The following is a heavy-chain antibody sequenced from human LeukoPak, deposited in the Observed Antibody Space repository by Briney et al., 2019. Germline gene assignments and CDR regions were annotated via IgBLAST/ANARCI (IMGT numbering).Heavy chain of an antibody. CDR1: GFTFSSYS. D-gene: IGHD3-22*01. V-gene: IGHV3-48*01. J-gene: IGHJ4*02. Sequence: GGSLRLSCAASGFTFSSYSMNWVRQAPGKGLEWVSYISSSSSTIYYADSVKGRFTISRDNAKNSLYLQMNSLRAEDTAVYYCARDFTYYDSSGFDYWGQGTLVTVSS. CDR3: ARDFTYYDSSGFDY. CDR2: ISSSSSTI.